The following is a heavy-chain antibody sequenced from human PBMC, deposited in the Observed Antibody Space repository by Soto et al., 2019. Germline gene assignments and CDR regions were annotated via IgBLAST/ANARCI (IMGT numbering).Heavy chain of an antibody. Sequence: GGSLRLSCAASGFSFRSYWMHWVRQAPGKGLVWVSRINSDGSSSTYADSVKGRFTISRDNAKNTLYLQMNSLRAEDTAVYYCARVVTHYNGSYRTIDYWGQGTLVTVSS. CDR3: ARVVTHYNGSYRTIDY. CDR1: GFSFRSYW. J-gene: IGHJ4*02. CDR2: INSDGSSS. D-gene: IGHD1-26*01. V-gene: IGHV3-74*01.